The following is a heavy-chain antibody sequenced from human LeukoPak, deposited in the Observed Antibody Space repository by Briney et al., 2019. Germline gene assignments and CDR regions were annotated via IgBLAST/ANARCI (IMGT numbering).Heavy chain of an antibody. CDR1: GFTFSSYG. CDR3: AKTGRGRAYGDHPKWFDP. D-gene: IGHD4-17*01. J-gene: IGHJ5*02. V-gene: IGHV3-30*02. CDR2: IRYDGSNK. Sequence: PGGSLRLSCAASGFTFSSYGMHWVRQAPGKGLEWVAFIRYDGSNKYYADSVKGRFTISRDNSKNTLYLQMNSLRAEDTAVYYCAKTGRGRAYGDHPKWFDPWGQGTLVTVSS.